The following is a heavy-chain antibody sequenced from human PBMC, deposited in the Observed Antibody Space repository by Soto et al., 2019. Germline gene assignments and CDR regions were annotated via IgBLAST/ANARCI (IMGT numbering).Heavy chain of an antibody. CDR2: INPNSGGT. J-gene: IGHJ5*02. V-gene: IGHV1-2*04. D-gene: IGHD2-2*02. Sequence: ASVKVSCKASGYTFTGYYMHWVRQAPGQGLEWMGWINPNSGGTNYAQKFQGWVTMTRDTSISTAYMELSRLRSDDTAVYYCARVVEVCSSTSCYIRFEPWGQGTLVIVSS. CDR3: ARVVEVCSSTSCYIRFEP. CDR1: GYTFTGYY.